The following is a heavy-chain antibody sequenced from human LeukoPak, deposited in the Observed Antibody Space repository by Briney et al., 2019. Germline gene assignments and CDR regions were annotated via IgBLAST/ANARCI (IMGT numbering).Heavy chain of an antibody. CDR3: ARHIVGATVYYFDY. D-gene: IGHD1-26*01. CDR2: ISAYNGNT. Sequence: GASVKVSCKASGYTFTSYGTSWVRQAPGQGLEWMGWISAYNGNTNYAQKLQGRVTMTTDTSTSTAYMELRSLRSDDTAVYYCARHIVGATVYYFDYWGQGTLVTVSS. J-gene: IGHJ4*02. V-gene: IGHV1-18*01. CDR1: GYTFTSYG.